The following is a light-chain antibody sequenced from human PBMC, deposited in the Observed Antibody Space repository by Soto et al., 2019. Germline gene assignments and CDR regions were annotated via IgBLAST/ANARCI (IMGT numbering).Light chain of an antibody. Sequence: DIQMTQSPSSLSASVGDRVTITCRTSQRITDYLNWYQQKPGNAPKLLIFAASSLKSDFPSRFSGSGSGTDFTLTIIDLQPEDFATYYCQQSYSTPYTFGQGTKLEIK. CDR3: QQSYSTPYT. J-gene: IGKJ2*01. CDR1: QRITDY. CDR2: AAS. V-gene: IGKV1-39*01.